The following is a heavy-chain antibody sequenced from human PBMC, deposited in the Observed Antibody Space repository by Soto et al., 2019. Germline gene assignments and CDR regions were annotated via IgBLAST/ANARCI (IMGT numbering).Heavy chain of an antibody. CDR2: IWVDGINK. CDR1: VSRFLNNG. Sequence: GSSLRPSFASSVSRFLNNGMHWGRQPPGKGMEWVAVIWVDGINKYYEDSVNGRFTIARDNSTNILYMELNSLRVKDTAVYYCARAPQRRGYGLQFFDPSGQGTLVTVSS. CDR3: ARAPQRRGYGLQFFDP. V-gene: IGHV3-33*01. D-gene: IGHD5-12*01. J-gene: IGHJ5*02.